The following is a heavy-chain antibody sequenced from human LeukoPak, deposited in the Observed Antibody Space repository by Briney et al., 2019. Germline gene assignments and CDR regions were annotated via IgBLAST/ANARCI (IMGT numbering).Heavy chain of an antibody. CDR3: ARDYDLSDAQWYFAMDV. Sequence: PSETLSLTCTVSGASMSSHYWNWIRQPPGKGLEWVGYIHYSAGTIYNPSLESRVTISVDRSKRQFSLKLGSVTAADTAVYFCARDYDLSDAQWYFAMDVWGQGTTVIVSS. D-gene: IGHD5-12*01. J-gene: IGHJ6*02. CDR2: IHYSAGT. CDR1: GASMSSHY. V-gene: IGHV4-59*11.